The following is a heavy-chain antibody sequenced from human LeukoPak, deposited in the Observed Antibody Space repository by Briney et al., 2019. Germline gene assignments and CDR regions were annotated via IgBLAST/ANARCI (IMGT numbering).Heavy chain of an antibody. Sequence: SETLSLTCTVSGGSVSSNTYYWNWIRKSPGKGLEWVGFVYYSGRTKYNPSLKSRVTISIDTSKNQVSLKLRSVTAADTAMYFCVREASTSYYDSSGYYRQTETFDVWGQGTMVTVTS. D-gene: IGHD3-22*01. CDR2: VYYSGRT. V-gene: IGHV4-61*01. J-gene: IGHJ3*01. CDR1: GGSVSSNTYY. CDR3: VREASTSYYDSSGYYRQTETFDV.